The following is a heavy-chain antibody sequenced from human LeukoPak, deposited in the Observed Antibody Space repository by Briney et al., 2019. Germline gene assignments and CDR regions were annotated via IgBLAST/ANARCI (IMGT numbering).Heavy chain of an antibody. CDR1: GFSFSTNS. D-gene: IGHD3-10*01. V-gene: IGHV3-48*02. J-gene: IGHJ3*01. CDR3: SRTMVPVVITFDV. Sequence: QTGGSLRLSCVASGFSFSTNSMNWLRQAPGRELQWVAYISGDSSTILYADSVKGRFTISRDNARNSLFLEMTSLRDDDTALYHCSRTMVPVVITFDVWGRGTWVTVSS. CDR2: ISGDSSTI.